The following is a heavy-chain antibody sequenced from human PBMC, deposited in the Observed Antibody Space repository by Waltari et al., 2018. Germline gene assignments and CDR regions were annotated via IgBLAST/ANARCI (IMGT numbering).Heavy chain of an antibody. V-gene: IGHV3-48*01. CDR2: IATGSNRL. CDR3: AREPTVTGENYFDS. CDR1: GFTFKNYA. D-gene: IGHD4-17*01. Sequence: EVQLVESGGGLAQPGGSLRLSCEASGFTFKNYARNWVRQAPGKGLEWVAYIATGSNRLYYANSVKGRFTISRDNAKDSLFLQMNSLRAEDTALYFCAREPTVTGENYFDSWGQGALVSVSS. J-gene: IGHJ4*02.